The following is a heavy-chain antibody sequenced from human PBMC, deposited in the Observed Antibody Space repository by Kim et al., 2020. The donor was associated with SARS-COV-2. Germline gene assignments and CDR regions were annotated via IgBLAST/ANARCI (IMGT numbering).Heavy chain of an antibody. CDR2: ISSSSSYI. J-gene: IGHJ6*02. D-gene: IGHD2-2*01. Sequence: GGSLRLSCAASGFTFSSYSMNWVRQAPGKGLEWVSSISSSSSYIYYADSVKGRFTISRDNAKNSLYLQMNSLRAEDTAVYYCARASVHDYCSSTSCYVDYYYYGMDVWGQGTTVTVSS. CDR1: GFTFSSYS. CDR3: ARASVHDYCSSTSCYVDYYYYGMDV. V-gene: IGHV3-21*01.